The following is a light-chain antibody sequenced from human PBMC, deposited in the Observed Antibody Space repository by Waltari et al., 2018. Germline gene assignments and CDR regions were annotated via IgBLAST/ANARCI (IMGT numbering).Light chain of an antibody. V-gene: IGKV3-11*01. CDR3: QQRSNWPTWT. Sequence: EIVLTQSPATLSLSPGERATLSCRASQSVSSYLAWYQQKPGQAPRLLIYDASNRATGIPARLSGSGSGTDFTLTISSLEPEDFAVYYCQQRSNWPTWTFGQGTKVEIK. J-gene: IGKJ1*01. CDR1: QSVSSY. CDR2: DAS.